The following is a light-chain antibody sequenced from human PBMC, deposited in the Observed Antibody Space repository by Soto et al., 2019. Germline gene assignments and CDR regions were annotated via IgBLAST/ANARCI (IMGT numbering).Light chain of an antibody. CDR1: QSVRSN. Sequence: EIVMTQSPATLSVSPGERATLFCRASQSVRSNFLAWYQQKPGQAPRLLIYGASTGATGVPARFSGSGSGTEFTLTISSLQSEDFAVYYGQQYSAWPLTFGGGTKVEIK. V-gene: IGKV3-15*01. J-gene: IGKJ4*01. CDR2: GAS. CDR3: QQYSAWPLT.